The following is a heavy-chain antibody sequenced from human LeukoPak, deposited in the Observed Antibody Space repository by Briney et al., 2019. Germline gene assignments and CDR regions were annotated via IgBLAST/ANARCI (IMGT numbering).Heavy chain of an antibody. J-gene: IGHJ4*02. CDR3: AKGGLWFGKNDY. V-gene: IGHV3-23*01. D-gene: IGHD3-10*01. CDR1: GFTFSTYA. CDR2: ISGSGGST. Sequence: GGSLRLSCAASGFTFSTYAMSWVRQAPGEGLEWVSAISGSGGSTYYADSVKGRFTISRDNSKDTLYLQMNSLRAEDTAVYYCAKGGLWFGKNDYWGQGTLVTVSS.